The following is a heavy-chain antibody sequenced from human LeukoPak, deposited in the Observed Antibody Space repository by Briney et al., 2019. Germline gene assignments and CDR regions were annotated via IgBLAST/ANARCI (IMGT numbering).Heavy chain of an antibody. CDR1: GFSFSTYG. CDR3: ARDYRYYDSSGYYSFDY. V-gene: IGHV3-48*02. CDR2: ISGNSKTI. D-gene: IGHD3-22*01. J-gene: IGHJ4*02. Sequence: PGGSLRLYCAASGFSFSTYGMNWVRQAPGKGLEWGSYISGNSKTIYYADSGKGRFSVPRDNAKNSLYLKMNSLRDEDTAVYYCARDYRYYDSSGYYSFDYWGQGTLVTVSS.